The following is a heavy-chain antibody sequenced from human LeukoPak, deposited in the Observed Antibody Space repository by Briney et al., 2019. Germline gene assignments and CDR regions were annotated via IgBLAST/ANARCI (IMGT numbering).Heavy chain of an antibody. CDR2: IYPGDSDT. Sequence: GESLKISCKGSGYSFTTNWIGWVRQLPGKGLEWMGIIYPGDSDTRYSPSFQGQVTISADKSINTAYLQWSSLKASDTAIYYCARRGEAMDPFDYWGQGTLVTVSS. CDR1: GYSFTTNW. CDR3: ARRGEAMDPFDY. J-gene: IGHJ4*02. V-gene: IGHV5-51*01. D-gene: IGHD5-18*01.